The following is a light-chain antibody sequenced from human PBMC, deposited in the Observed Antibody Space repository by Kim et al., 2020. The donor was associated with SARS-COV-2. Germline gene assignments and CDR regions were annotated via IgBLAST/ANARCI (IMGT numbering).Light chain of an antibody. CDR1: QSVSSSY. J-gene: IGKJ1*01. V-gene: IGKV3-20*01. CDR2: GAS. Sequence: PGERATLSCRASQSVSSSYLAWYQQKPGQAPRLLIYGASSRATGIPDRFSGRGSGTDFTLTISRLEPEDSAVYYCQLYGSSPPRTFGQGTKVDIK. CDR3: QLYGSSPPRT.